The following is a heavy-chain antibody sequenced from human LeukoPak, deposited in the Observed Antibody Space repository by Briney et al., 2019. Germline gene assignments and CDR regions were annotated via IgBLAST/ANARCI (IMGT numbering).Heavy chain of an antibody. J-gene: IGHJ4*02. CDR1: GFTFSNAW. V-gene: IGHV3-15*01. CDR3: TTQTMRDALEWLPFETLDY. CDR2: IRSKTDGGTT. D-gene: IGHD3-3*01. Sequence: GGSLRLSCAVSGFTFSNAWMSWVRQAPGKGLEWVGRIRSKTDGGTTDYAAPVKGRFTISRDDSKNTLYLQMNSLKTEDTAVYYCTTQTMRDALEWLPFETLDYWGQGTLVTVSS.